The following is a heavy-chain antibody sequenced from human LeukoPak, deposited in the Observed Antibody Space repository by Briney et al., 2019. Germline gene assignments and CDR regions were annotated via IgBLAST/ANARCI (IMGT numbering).Heavy chain of an antibody. CDR3: ARDRAWIPLVGTTGGYYFDY. V-gene: IGHV3-7*01. J-gene: IGHJ4*02. CDR1: GFSFSSYT. CDR2: IKKDGSEK. Sequence: PGGSLRLSCAASGFSFSSYTLHWVRQAPWKGLEWVANIKKDGSEKNYVGSVKGRFTISRDNAKNSLYLQMNSLRAEDTAVYYCARDRAWIPLVGTTGGYYFDYWGQGTLVTVSS. D-gene: IGHD1-26*01.